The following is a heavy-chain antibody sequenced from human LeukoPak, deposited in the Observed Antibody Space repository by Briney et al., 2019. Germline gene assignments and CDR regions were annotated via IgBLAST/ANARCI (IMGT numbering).Heavy chain of an antibody. V-gene: IGHV1-18*01. J-gene: IGHJ4*02. CDR2: ISAYNGNT. D-gene: IGHD3-9*01. Sequence: VASVKVSCKASGYTFTSYGISWVRQAPGQGLEWMGWISAYNGNTNYAQKLQGRVTMTTDTSTSTAYLELRSLRSDDTAVYYCARDWGYFDWLLSLPDKHFDYWGQGTLVTVSS. CDR3: ARDWGYFDWLLSLPDKHFDY. CDR1: GYTFTSYG.